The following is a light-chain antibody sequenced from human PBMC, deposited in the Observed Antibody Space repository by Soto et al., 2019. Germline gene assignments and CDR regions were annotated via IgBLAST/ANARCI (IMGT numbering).Light chain of an antibody. CDR3: QHYDTFSWT. CDR2: DVS. Sequence: DIQMTQSPSSVSASVGDRVTITCRASQGISSWLAWYQQKPGKAPKLLLYDVSSLESGVPSRFSGSGSGTEFILTISSLQPDDFATYFCQHYDTFSWTFGQGTKV. V-gene: IGKV1-5*01. CDR1: QGISSW. J-gene: IGKJ1*01.